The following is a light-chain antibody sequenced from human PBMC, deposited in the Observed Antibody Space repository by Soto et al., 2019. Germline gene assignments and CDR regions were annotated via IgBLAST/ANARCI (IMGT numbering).Light chain of an antibody. CDR1: QSVSIY. CDR2: DAS. Sequence: IVLTQSPATLSLSPGERATLSCRASQSVSIYLAWYQHKPGQAPRVLIYDASNRATGIPARFSGSGSGTDFTLTISSLEPEDFAVYYCQQYGSSARTFGQGTKVEIK. V-gene: IGKV3-11*01. CDR3: QQYGSSART. J-gene: IGKJ1*01.